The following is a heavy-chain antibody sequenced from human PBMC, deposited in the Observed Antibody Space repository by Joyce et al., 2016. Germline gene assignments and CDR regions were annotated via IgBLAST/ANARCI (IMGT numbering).Heavy chain of an antibody. D-gene: IGHD1-26*01. CDR1: GASATSGSFY. J-gene: IGHJ6*02. Sequence: QVQLQESGPGLVKPSQTLTLPCTVSGASATSGSFYWSWIRQPAGKGLEWIGRIYTTGSTNYKSSLKRRVTMALDTSKNQVSLKLNSVTAADTAVYYCARSTGGSYLFGMDVWGQGTTVTVSS. CDR2: IYTTGST. CDR3: ARSTGGSYLFGMDV. V-gene: IGHV4-61*02.